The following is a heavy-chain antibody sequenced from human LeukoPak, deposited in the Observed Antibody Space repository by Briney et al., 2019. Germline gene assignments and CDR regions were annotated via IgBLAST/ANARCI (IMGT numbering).Heavy chain of an antibody. CDR1: GFTFSSYG. CDR2: ISGSGGST. J-gene: IGHJ4*02. CDR3: AKESSGYRRFDY. D-gene: IGHD3-22*01. V-gene: IGHV3-23*01. Sequence: GGSLRLSCAASGFTFSSYGMSWVRQAPGKGLEWVSAISGSGGSTYYADSVKGRFTISRGNSKNTLHLQMNSLRAEDTAVYYCAKESSGYRRFDYWGQGTLVTVSS.